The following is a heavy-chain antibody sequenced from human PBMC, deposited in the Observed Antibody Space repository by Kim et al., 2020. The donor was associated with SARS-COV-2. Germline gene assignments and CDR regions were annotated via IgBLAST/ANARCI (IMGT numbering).Heavy chain of an antibody. D-gene: IGHD2-15*01. CDR1: GYSISSGYY. CDR2: IYHSGST. V-gene: IGHV4-38-2*02. CDR3: ARDRYCSGGSCSGGMDV. Sequence: SETLSLTCTVSGYSISSGYYWGWIRQPPGKGLEWIGSIYHSGSTYYNPSLKSRVTISVDTSKNQFSLKLSSVTAADTAVYYCARDRYCSGGSCSGGMDVCGQGTTVTVSS. J-gene: IGHJ6*02.